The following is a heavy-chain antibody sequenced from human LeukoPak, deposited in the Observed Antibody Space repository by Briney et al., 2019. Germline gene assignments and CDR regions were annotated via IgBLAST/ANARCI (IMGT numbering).Heavy chain of an antibody. CDR3: ARHISESYYDFWSGQYYYYGMDV. CDR2: IYYSGST. V-gene: IGHV4-59*08. CDR1: GGSISSYY. D-gene: IGHD3-3*01. J-gene: IGHJ6*02. Sequence: PSETLSLTCTVSGGSISSYYWSWIRQPPGKGLEWIGYIYYSGSTNYNPSLKGRVTISVDTSENQFSLKLSSVTAADTAVYYCARHISESYYDFWSGQYYYYGMDVWGQGTTVTVSS.